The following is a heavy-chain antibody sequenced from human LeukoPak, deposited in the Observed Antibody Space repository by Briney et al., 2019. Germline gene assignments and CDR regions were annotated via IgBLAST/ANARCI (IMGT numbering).Heavy chain of an antibody. Sequence: PGGSLRLSCAASGFTFGSYWMSWVRQAPGKGLEGVANIKQDGSEKYYVDSVKGRFTISRDNAKNSLYLQMNSLRAEDTAVYYCASDLKSGSYSRYYYYMDVWGKGTTVTVSS. V-gene: IGHV3-7*01. CDR1: GFTFGSYW. D-gene: IGHD1-26*01. CDR3: ASDLKSGSYSRYYYYMDV. CDR2: IKQDGSEK. J-gene: IGHJ6*03.